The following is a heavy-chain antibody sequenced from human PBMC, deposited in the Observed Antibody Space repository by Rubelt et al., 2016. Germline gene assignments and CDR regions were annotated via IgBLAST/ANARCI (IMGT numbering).Heavy chain of an antibody. D-gene: IGHD3-3*01. CDR2: ISYDGSNK. CDR1: SSYG. CDR3: ARGFLEWLLYFDY. Sequence: SSYGMHWVRQAPGKGLEWMAVISYDGSNKYYADSVKGRFTISRDNSKNTLYLQMNSLRAEDTAVYYCARGFLEWLLYFDYWGQGTLVTVSS. V-gene: IGHV3-33*05. J-gene: IGHJ4*02.